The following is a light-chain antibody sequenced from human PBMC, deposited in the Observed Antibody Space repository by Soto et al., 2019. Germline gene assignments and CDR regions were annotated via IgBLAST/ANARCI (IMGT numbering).Light chain of an antibody. J-gene: IGKJ4*01. V-gene: IGKV1-12*01. Sequence: DIQMTQSPSSVSASVGDRVTITCRASRGISSWLAWYQQKPAKAPNLLIHTASSLQSGVPSRFSGSGSGPDFTLTISSLQPEDFATYYCQQANSFPLTFGGGTKVEIK. CDR2: TAS. CDR3: QQANSFPLT. CDR1: RGISSW.